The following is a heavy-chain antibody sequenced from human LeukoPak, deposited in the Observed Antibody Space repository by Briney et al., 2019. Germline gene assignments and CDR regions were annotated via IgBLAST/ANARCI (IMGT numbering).Heavy chain of an antibody. Sequence: SETLSLTCAVYGGSFSGYYWIWIRQPAGKGLEWIGRIYTSGSTNYNPSLKSRVTMSVDTSKNQFSLKLSSVTAADTAVYYCARSRSGTFDYWGQGTLVTISS. CDR1: GGSFSGYY. CDR3: ARSRSGTFDY. J-gene: IGHJ4*02. D-gene: IGHD3-10*01. CDR2: IYTSGST. V-gene: IGHV4-59*10.